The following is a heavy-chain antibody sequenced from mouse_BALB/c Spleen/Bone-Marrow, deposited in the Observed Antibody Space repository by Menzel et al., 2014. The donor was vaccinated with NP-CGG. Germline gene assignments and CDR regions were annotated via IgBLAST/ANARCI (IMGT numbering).Heavy chain of an antibody. CDR1: GFNIKDTY. J-gene: IGHJ4*01. D-gene: IGHD4-1*01. CDR2: TDPANGNT. Sequence: EVKLVESGAELVKPGASVKLSCTASGFNIKDTYMHWVKQRSEQGLEWIGRTDPANGNTKYDPKFQGKATITADTSSNTAYLQLSSLTSEDTAVYYCARWEYYAMDYWGQGTSVTVSS. CDR3: ARWEYYAMDY. V-gene: IGHV14-3*02.